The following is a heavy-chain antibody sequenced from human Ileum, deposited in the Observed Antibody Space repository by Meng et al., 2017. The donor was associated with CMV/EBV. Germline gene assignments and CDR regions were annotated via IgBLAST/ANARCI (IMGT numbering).Heavy chain of an antibody. CDR3: ASDGSYNFAY. CDR1: GFSFSSYW. CDR2: INSDGRYT. D-gene: IGHD1-26*01. J-gene: IGHJ4*02. V-gene: IGHV3-74*01. Sequence: GGPLRLSCAASGFSFSSYWIHWVRQAPGKGRRWVSRINSDGRYTNYADSVRGRFTISRDNAKNTLYLQMNSLRAEDTAVYYCASDGSYNFAYWGRGTLVTVSS.